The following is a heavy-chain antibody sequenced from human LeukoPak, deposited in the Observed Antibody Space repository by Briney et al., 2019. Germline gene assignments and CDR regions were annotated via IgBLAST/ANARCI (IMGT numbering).Heavy chain of an antibody. D-gene: IGHD3-22*01. J-gene: IGHJ4*02. CDR3: AKAAYYYDSSGYSPHFDY. CDR1: GFTFSSYA. CDR2: ISGSGGST. V-gene: IGHV3-23*01. Sequence: GGSLRLSCAASGFTFSSYAMSWVRQAPGKGLEWVSAISGSGGSTYYADSVKGRFTISRDNSKNTPYLQMNSLRAEDTAVYYCAKAAYYYDSSGYSPHFDYWGQGTLVTVSS.